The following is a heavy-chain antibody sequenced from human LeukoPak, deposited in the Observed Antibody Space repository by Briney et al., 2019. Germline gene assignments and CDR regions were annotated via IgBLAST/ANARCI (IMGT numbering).Heavy chain of an antibody. CDR2: ISHDGRTK. CDR3: AKPRGIMIMFGGVTPFDY. CDR1: GFNFDNFA. J-gene: IGHJ4*02. Sequence: PGKSLTLSCVVSGFNFDNFAMHWVRQPLGKGLEWVAVISHDGRTKYYADSMKGRFTISRDNSQNTLSLQMNSLRADDTAVYYCAKPRGIMIMFGGVTPFDYWGQGTLVTVSS. V-gene: IGHV3-30-3*02. D-gene: IGHD3-16*01.